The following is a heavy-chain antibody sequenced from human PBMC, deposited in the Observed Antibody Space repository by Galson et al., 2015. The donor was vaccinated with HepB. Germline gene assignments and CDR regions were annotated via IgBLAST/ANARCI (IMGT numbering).Heavy chain of an antibody. J-gene: IGHJ4*02. V-gene: IGHV1-2*02. CDR3: ARFSDSTRMSKKNIDY. CDR1: GYTFTGYY. D-gene: IGHD2-2*01. Sequence: SVKVSCKASGYTFTGYYMHWVRQAPGQGLEWMGWINPNSGGTNYAQKFQGRVTMTRDTSISTAYVELSRLRSDDTAVYYCARFSDSTRMSKKNIDYWGQGTLVTVSS. CDR2: INPNSGGT.